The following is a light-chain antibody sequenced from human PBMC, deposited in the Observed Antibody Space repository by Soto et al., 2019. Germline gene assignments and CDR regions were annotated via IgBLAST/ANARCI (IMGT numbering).Light chain of an antibody. CDR3: HQYGSAGWT. CDR2: GAS. CDR1: QSVSSSY. V-gene: IGKV3-20*01. J-gene: IGKJ1*01. Sequence: EIVLTQSPGTLSLSPGARATLSCRASQSVSSSYLAWYQQKPGQAPRLLIYGASSRATGIPDRFSGSGSGTDFTLTISSLEPEDFAVYYCHQYGSAGWTFGQGTEVEIK.